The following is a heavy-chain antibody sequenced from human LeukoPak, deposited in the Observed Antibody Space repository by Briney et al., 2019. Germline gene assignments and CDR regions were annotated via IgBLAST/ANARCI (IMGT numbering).Heavy chain of an antibody. J-gene: IGHJ4*02. V-gene: IGHV4-34*01. CDR2: INHSGST. Sequence: SETLSLTCAVYGGSFSGYYWSWIRQPPGKGLEWIGEINHSGSTNYNPSLKSRVTISVDTSKNQFSLKLSSVTAADTAVYYCARSYGPLDYWGQGTLVTVSS. CDR3: ARSYGPLDY. CDR1: GGSFSGYY. D-gene: IGHD1-26*01.